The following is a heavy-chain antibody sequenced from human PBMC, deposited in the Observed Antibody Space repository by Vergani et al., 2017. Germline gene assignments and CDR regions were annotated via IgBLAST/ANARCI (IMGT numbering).Heavy chain of an antibody. CDR3: ARMVGDWSSSRCYNWVDP. CDR2: INAGNGNT. J-gene: IGHJ5*02. Sequence: QVQLVQSGAEVKKPGASVKVSCKASGYTFTTYTMHWVRQAPGQRLEWMGWINAGNGNTKYSQKFEGRVTMTRDTSASTAYMELSSLRSEDTAVYYCARMVGDWSSSRCYNWVDPWGQGTLVTVSS. V-gene: IGHV1-3*01. CDR1: GYTFTTYT. D-gene: IGHD2-2*01.